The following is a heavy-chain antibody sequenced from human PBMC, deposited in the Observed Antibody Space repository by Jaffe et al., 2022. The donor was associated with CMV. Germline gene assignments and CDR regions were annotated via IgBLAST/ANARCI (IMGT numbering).Heavy chain of an antibody. J-gene: IGHJ2*01. CDR1: GGSVSSDSYY. Sequence: QVQLQESGPGLVKPSETLSLTCTVSGGSVSSDSYYWSWIRQPPGKGLEWIAYVYYSGSTNYNPSLKSRVTMLVDTSKRQFSLKLSSVTAADTAVYYCARLPSFSSGGTGFWYFDLWGRGTLITVSS. CDR2: VYYSGST. CDR3: ARLPSFSSGGTGFWYFDL. V-gene: IGHV4-61*01. D-gene: IGHD6-19*01.